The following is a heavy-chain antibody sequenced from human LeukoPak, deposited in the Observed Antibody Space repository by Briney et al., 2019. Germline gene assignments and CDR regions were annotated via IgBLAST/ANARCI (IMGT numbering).Heavy chain of an antibody. CDR3: ARVRLCSGGSCHRYFDY. J-gene: IGHJ4*02. D-gene: IGHD2-15*01. CDR1: GFTLSDHY. CDR2: IRNKANSYTT. V-gene: IGHV3-72*01. Sequence: GGSLRLSCAASGFTLSDHYMDWVRQAPGKGLEWVGRIRNKANSYTTEYAASVKGRFTISRDDSKNSLYLQMNSLKTEDTAVYYCARVRLCSGGSCHRYFDYWGQGTLVTVSS.